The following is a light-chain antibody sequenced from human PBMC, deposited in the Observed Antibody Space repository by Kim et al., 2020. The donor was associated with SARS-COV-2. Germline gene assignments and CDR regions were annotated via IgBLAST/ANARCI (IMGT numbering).Light chain of an antibody. CDR2: TNN. Sequence: ELTQPPSASGTPGQRVTISCSGSSSNIGSNPVNWYQQFPGMAPKLLIYTNNQWPSGVPDRFSGSKSGTSASLAISGLQSEDEADYYCAAWDDSLNGVVFGGGTQLTVL. CDR3: AAWDDSLNGVV. CDR1: SSNIGSNP. V-gene: IGLV1-44*01. J-gene: IGLJ2*01.